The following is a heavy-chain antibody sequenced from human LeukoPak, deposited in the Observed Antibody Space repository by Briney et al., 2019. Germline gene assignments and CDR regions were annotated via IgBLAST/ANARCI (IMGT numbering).Heavy chain of an antibody. Sequence: GGSLRLSCAASGFTFSSYWMSWVRQAPGKGLEWVANIKQDGSEKYYVDSVKGRFTISRDNAKNSLYLQMNSLRAEDTAVYYCARARFLEWLSTPYFDYWGQGILVTVSS. V-gene: IGHV3-7*01. J-gene: IGHJ4*02. CDR3: ARARFLEWLSTPYFDY. CDR1: GFTFSSYW. CDR2: IKQDGSEK. D-gene: IGHD3-3*01.